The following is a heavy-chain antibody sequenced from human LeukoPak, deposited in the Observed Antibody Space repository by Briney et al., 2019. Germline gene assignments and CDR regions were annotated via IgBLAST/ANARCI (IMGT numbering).Heavy chain of an antibody. V-gene: IGHV4-59*01. D-gene: IGHD4/OR15-4a*01. CDR3: ARTMVYGMDV. J-gene: IGHJ6*02. CDR2: IYYSGST. CDR1: GGSISSYY. Sequence: SETLSLTCTVSGGSISSYYWSWIRQPPGKGLEWIGYIYYSGSTNYNPSLKSRVTISVDTSKNQFSPKLSSVTAADTAVYYCARTMVYGMDVWGQGTTVTVSS.